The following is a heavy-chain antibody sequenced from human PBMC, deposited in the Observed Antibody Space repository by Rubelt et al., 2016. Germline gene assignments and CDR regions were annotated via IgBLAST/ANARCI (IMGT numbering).Heavy chain of an antibody. D-gene: IGHD3-10*01. CDR2: IYYRGST. J-gene: IGHJ4*02. CDR3: ARQWFGESG. CDR1: GGSISSSSYY. V-gene: IGHV4-39*01. Sequence: QVQLQQWGAGLLKPSETLSLTCAVSGGSISSSSYYWGWIRQPPGKGLEWIGSIYYRGSTYYNPSVKSRVTISVDTSKNQFSRKLSSVTAADTAVYDCARQWFGESGWGQGTLVTVSS.